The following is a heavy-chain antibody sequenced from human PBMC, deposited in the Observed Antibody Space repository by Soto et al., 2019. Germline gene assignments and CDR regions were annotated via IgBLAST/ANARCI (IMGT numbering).Heavy chain of an antibody. CDR2: IIPIFGTA. J-gene: IGHJ6*02. D-gene: IGHD2-2*01. V-gene: IGHV1-69*06. CDR1: GGTFSSYA. CDR3: ARPRGTVSSTSYYYYGMDV. Sequence: QVQLVQSGAEVKKPGSSVKVSCKASGGTFSSYAISWVRQAPGQGLEWMGGIIPIFGTANYAQKFQGRVTITADKSTSTAYTERSSLRAEDTAVYYCARPRGTVSSTSYYYYGMDVWGQGTTVTVSS.